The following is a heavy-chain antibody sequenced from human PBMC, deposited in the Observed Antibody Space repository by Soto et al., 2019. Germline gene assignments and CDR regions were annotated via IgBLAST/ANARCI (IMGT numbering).Heavy chain of an antibody. CDR3: ARSHEYYDSSGYYFRIFDY. Sequence: PSETLSLTCTVSGGSISSSSYYWGWIRQPPGKGLEWIGSIYYSGSTYYNPSLKSRVTISVDTSKNQFSLKLSSVTAADTAVYYCARSHEYYDSSGYYFRIFDYWGQGTLVTVSS. V-gene: IGHV4-39*01. CDR2: IYYSGST. D-gene: IGHD3-22*01. CDR1: GGSISSSSYY. J-gene: IGHJ4*02.